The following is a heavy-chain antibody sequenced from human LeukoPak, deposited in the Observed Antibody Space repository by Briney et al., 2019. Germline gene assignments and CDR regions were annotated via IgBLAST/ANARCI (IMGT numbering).Heavy chain of an antibody. Sequence: SETLSLTCTVSAGSIRSDTFYWGWIRQPPGKGLEWIGSAFYSGRTYSNPSLKSRVTISVDTSKNQFSLKLGSVTAADTAVYYCARDRGRMVYAVWFDPWGQGTLVTVSS. D-gene: IGHD2-8*01. V-gene: IGHV4-39*07. CDR2: AFYSGRT. CDR3: ARDRGRMVYAVWFDP. J-gene: IGHJ5*02. CDR1: AGSIRSDTFY.